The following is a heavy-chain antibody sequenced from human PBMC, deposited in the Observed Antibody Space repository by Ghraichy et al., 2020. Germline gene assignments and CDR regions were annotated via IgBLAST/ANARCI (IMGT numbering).Heavy chain of an antibody. V-gene: IGHV3-7*02. J-gene: IGHJ4*02. CDR2: IDQHGYDR. D-gene: IGHD3-22*01. CDR3: VTTYYYENSDYP. CDR1: GFPFSSYW. Sequence: GGSLRLSCVASGFPFSSYWMTWVRQAPGKGLEWVANIDQHGYDRNYVDSVKGRFIISRDNAKKSVDLQMTSLRAEDTAVYYCVTTYYYENSDYPGGQGTLVTVSS.